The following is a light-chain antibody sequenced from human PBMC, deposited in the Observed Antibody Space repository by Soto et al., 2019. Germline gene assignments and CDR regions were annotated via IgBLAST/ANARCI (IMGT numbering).Light chain of an antibody. J-gene: IGKJ1*01. CDR1: QTISSW. V-gene: IGKV1-5*03. Sequence: DIQMTQSPSTLFGSVGDRFTITFPASQTISSWFAWYQRKPGKAPKLLIYKASTLKSGVPSRFSGSGSGTEFTLTISSLQPDEFATYSCQHYNSYSGAFGQGTKGDIK. CDR2: KAS. CDR3: QHYNSYSGA.